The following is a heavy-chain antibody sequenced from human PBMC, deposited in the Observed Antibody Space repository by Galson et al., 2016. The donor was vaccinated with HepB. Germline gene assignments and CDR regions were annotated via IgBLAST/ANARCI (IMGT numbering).Heavy chain of an antibody. D-gene: IGHD3-3*01. Sequence: SGAEVKKPGESLKISCKGSGYSFTSYWIGWVRQMPGKGLEWMGIIYPGDSDTRYSTSFQGQVTISADKSISTAYLQWSSLKASDISMYYCGRLGVGFWSGYYYGYCFDYWGQGTLVTVSS. CDR2: IYPGDSDT. J-gene: IGHJ4*02. V-gene: IGHV5-51*01. CDR3: GRLGVGFWSGYYYGYCFDY. CDR1: GYSFTSYW.